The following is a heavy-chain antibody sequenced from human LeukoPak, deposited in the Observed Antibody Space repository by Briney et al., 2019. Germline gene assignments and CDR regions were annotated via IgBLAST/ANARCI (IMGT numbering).Heavy chain of an antibody. CDR2: INPSGGST. CDR3: AREGSVAVAGRGSAFDI. D-gene: IGHD6-19*01. Sequence: ASVKVSCKASGYTFTSYYLYWVRQAPGQGLEWMGVINPSGGSTTSAQKFQGRVTMTRDTSTSTVYMELSSLRSEDTAVYYCAREGSVAVAGRGSAFDIWGQGTMVTVSS. V-gene: IGHV1-46*01. CDR1: GYTFTSYY. J-gene: IGHJ3*02.